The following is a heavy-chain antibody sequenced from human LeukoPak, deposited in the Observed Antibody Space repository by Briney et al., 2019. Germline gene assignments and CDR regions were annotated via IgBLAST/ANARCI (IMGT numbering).Heavy chain of an antibody. V-gene: IGHV3-7*01. J-gene: IGHJ4*02. D-gene: IGHD6-13*01. CDR3: VRAGGSSWSDY. Sequence: PGGSLRLSCAVSGFTFSSYWMSLVRQAPGKGLEWVANIKQDASEKYYVDSVKGRFTISRDNAKNSLYLQMNSLRVEDTAVYYCVRAGGSSWSDYWGQGTLVTVSS. CDR1: GFTFSSYW. CDR2: IKQDASEK.